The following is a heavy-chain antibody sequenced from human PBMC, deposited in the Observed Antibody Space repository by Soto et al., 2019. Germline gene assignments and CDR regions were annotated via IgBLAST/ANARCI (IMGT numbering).Heavy chain of an antibody. CDR1: GGSISSGGYS. CDR2: IYHSGST. V-gene: IGHV4-30-2*01. Sequence: PSETLSLTCAVSGGSISSGGYSWSWIRQPPGKGLEWIGYIYHSGSTYYNPSLKSRVTISVDRSKNQFSLKLSSVTAADTAVYYCAREGMSYYYGMDVWGQGTTVTVSS. D-gene: IGHD3-10*01. CDR3: AREGMSYYYGMDV. J-gene: IGHJ6*02.